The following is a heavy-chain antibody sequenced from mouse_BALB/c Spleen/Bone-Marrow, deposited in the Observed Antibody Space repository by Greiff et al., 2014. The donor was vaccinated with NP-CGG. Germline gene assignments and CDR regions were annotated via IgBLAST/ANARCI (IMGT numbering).Heavy chain of an antibody. CDR3: ASYYYGRYFDV. CDR2: IDPANGNT. CDR1: GFNIKDTY. V-gene: IGHV14-3*02. J-gene: IGHJ1*01. Sequence: VQLQQSGAELVKPGASVKLSCTASGFNIKDTYMHWVKQRPEQGLEWIRRIDPANGNTKYDPKFQGKATITADTSSNTAYLQLSSLTSEDTAVYYCASYYYGRYFDVWGAGTTVTVSS. D-gene: IGHD1-1*01.